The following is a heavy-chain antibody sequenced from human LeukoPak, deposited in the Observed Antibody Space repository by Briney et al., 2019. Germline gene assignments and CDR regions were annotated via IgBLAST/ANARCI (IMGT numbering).Heavy chain of an antibody. CDR1: GYTFTSYG. J-gene: IGHJ3*02. D-gene: IGHD3-9*01. CDR3: ARRWIYDILTGYSTNAFDI. V-gene: IGHV1-18*01. CDR2: ISAYNGHT. Sequence: GASVKVSCKASGYTFTSYGISWVRQAPGQGLEWMGWISAYNGHTNYAQKFQGRVTMTTDTSTSTAYMELRSLRSDDTAVYYCARRWIYDILTGYSTNAFDIWGQGTMVTVSS.